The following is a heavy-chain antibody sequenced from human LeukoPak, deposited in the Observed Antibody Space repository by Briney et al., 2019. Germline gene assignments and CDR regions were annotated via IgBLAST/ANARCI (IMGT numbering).Heavy chain of an antibody. V-gene: IGHV4-28*01. D-gene: IGHD3-10*01. CDR1: GYSITSSSW. J-gene: IGHJ4*02. CDR3: ARKEKVYYYFDY. CDR2: IYHSGTT. Sequence: SGTLSLTCAVSGYSITSSSWWGWIRQPPGKGLEWIGYIYHSGTTYYNPSLQSRVTMSVDTSKNQFSLKLSSVTAVDTAVYYCARKEKVYYYFDYWGQGTLVTVSS.